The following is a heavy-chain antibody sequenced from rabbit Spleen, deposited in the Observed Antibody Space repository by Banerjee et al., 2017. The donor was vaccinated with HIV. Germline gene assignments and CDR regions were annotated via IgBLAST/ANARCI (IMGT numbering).Heavy chain of an antibody. Sequence: QEQLEESGGDLVKPEGSLTLTCTASGFSFSSSYWICWVRQAPGKGLEWIACIYAGSSGSTYYANWAKGRFTISEASSTTVTLQMTSLTAADTATYFCARANSFDDLNLWGQGTLVTVS. D-gene: IGHD6-1*01. CDR2: IYAGSSGST. CDR3: ARANSFDDLNL. CDR1: GFSFSSSYW. J-gene: IGHJ3*01. V-gene: IGHV1S45*01.